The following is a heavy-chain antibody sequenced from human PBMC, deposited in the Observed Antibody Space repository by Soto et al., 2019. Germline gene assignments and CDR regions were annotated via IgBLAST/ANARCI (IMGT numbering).Heavy chain of an antibody. Sequence: GGSLRLSCAASGFTFSSYAMSWVRQAPGKGLEWVSAVSSSGDSTYYADSVKGRFTISRDNSKNTLYLQMDSLRAEDTAVYYCAKPGGDYNNWFDPWGQGTLVTVSS. CDR2: VSSSGDST. CDR3: AKPGGDYNNWFDP. D-gene: IGHD4-17*01. J-gene: IGHJ5*02. V-gene: IGHV3-23*01. CDR1: GFTFSSYA.